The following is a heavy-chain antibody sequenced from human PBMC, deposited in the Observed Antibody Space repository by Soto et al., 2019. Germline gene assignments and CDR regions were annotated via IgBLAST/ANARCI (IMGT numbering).Heavy chain of an antibody. CDR2: ISYDGSNK. J-gene: IGHJ4*02. D-gene: IGHD2-15*01. CDR1: GFTFSSYA. Sequence: GGSLRLSCAASGFTFSSYAMHWVRQAPGKGLEWVAVISYDGSNKYYADSVKGRFTISRDNSKNTLYLQMNSLRAEDTAVYYCAKGINLDYWGQGTLVTVSS. V-gene: IGHV3-30-3*01. CDR3: AKGINLDY.